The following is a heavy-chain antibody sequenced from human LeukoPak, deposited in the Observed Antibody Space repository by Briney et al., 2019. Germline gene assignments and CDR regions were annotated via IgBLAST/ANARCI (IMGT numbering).Heavy chain of an antibody. CDR3: ARDLRSGGYPQDS. D-gene: IGHD3-22*01. J-gene: IGHJ4*02. Sequence: PGGSLRLSCPASGFTFSVYSMNWVRQAPGKGLEWLSYISGTSGTISYAHSVEGRFTISRDNAKNSLYLQMNSLRAEDTAVYYCARDLRSGGYPQDSWGQGTLVTVSS. V-gene: IGHV3-48*01. CDR1: GFTFSVYS. CDR2: ISGTSGTI.